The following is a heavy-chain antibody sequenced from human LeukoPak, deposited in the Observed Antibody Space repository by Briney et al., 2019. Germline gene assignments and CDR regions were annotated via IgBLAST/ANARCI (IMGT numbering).Heavy chain of an antibody. V-gene: IGHV3-23*01. D-gene: IGHD3-10*01. CDR3: AKDRYGSGSFYYFDY. J-gene: IGHJ4*02. CDR2: ISGSGGST. CDR1: AFTFSSYA. Sequence: GGSLRLSCAASAFTFSSYAMSWVRQAPGKGLEWVSAISGSGGSTYYADSVKGRFTISRDNSKNTLYLQMNSLRAEDTAVHYCAKDRYGSGSFYYFDYWGQGTLVTVSS.